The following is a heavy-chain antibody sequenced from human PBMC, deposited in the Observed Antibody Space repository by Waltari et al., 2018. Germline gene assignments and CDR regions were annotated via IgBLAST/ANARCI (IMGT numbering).Heavy chain of an antibody. CDR1: GFSLSTSGVG. Sequence: QITLKESGPTLVKPTQTLTLTCTFSGFSLSTSGVGVGWIRQPPGKALEWLALIYWNDDKRYSPSLKSRLTITKDTSKNQVVLTMTNMDPVDTATYYCAHRLAVAGRRYYFDYWGQGTLVTVSS. J-gene: IGHJ4*02. V-gene: IGHV2-5*01. D-gene: IGHD6-19*01. CDR2: IYWNDDK. CDR3: AHRLAVAGRRYYFDY.